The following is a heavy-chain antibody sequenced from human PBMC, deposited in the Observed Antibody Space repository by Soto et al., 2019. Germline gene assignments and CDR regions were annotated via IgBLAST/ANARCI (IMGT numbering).Heavy chain of an antibody. CDR1: GFTFSSYG. V-gene: IGHV3-33*01. Sequence: QVQLVESGGGVVQPGRSLRLSCAASGFTFSSYGMHWVRQAPGKGLEWVAVIWYDGSNKYHADSVKGRFTISRDNSKNTLYLHMNSLRAEDTAVYYCARGLLYATDYYYGMDVWGQGTTVTVSS. CDR2: IWYDGSNK. D-gene: IGHD2-8*01. J-gene: IGHJ6*02. CDR3: ARGLLYATDYYYGMDV.